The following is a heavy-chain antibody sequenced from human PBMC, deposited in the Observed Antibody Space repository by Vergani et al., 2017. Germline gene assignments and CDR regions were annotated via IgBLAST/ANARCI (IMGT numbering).Heavy chain of an antibody. Sequence: QVQLQESGPGLVKPSETLSLTCTVSGGSISSYYWSWIRQPPGKGLEWIGYIYYSGSTNYNPSLKSRVTISVDTSKNQFSLKLSSVTAADTAVYYCARGTYRYSSGREQLPFDYWGQGTLVTVSS. CDR3: ARGTYRYSSGREQLPFDY. CDR1: GGSISSYY. J-gene: IGHJ4*02. D-gene: IGHD6-19*01. CDR2: IYYSGST. V-gene: IGHV4-59*01.